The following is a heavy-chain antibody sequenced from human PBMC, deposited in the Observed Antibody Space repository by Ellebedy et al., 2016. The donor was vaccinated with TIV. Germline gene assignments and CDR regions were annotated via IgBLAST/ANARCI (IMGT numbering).Heavy chain of an antibody. CDR3: ARDAMVRGRPLFGY. CDR2: FDPEDGET. J-gene: IGHJ4*02. Sequence: ASVKVSXXVSGYTLTELSMHWVRQAPGKGLEWMGGFDPEDGETIYAQKFQGRVTMTEDTSTDTAYMELSSLRSEDTAVYYCARDAMVRGRPLFGYWGQGTLVTVSS. V-gene: IGHV1-24*01. D-gene: IGHD3-10*01. CDR1: GYTLTELS.